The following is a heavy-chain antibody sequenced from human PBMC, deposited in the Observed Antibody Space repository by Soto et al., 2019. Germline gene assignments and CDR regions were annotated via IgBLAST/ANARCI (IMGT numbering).Heavy chain of an antibody. J-gene: IGHJ4*02. CDR1: GFTFSSYA. Sequence: SGGSLRLSCAASGFTFSSYAMHWVRQAPGKGLEWVAVISYDGSNKYYADSVKGRFTISRDNSKNTLYLQMNSLRAEDTAVYYCARDRRYYDSSGYWEIDYWGQGTLVTVS. CDR3: ARDRRYYDSSGYWEIDY. V-gene: IGHV3-30-3*01. D-gene: IGHD3-22*01. CDR2: ISYDGSNK.